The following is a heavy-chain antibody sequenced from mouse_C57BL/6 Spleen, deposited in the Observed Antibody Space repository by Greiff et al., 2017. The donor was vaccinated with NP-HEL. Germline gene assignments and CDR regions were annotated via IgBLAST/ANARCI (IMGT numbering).Heavy chain of an antibody. Sequence: VQLQQSGAELVKPGASVKLSCKASGYTFTSYWMHWVKQRPGQGLEWIGMIHPNSGSTNYNEKFKSKATLTVDKSSSTAYMQLSSLTSEDSAVYYCARRDDGYYGYFDVWGTGTTVTVSS. CDR1: GYTFTSYW. CDR3: ARRDDGYYGYFDV. V-gene: IGHV1-64*01. D-gene: IGHD2-3*01. CDR2: IHPNSGST. J-gene: IGHJ1*03.